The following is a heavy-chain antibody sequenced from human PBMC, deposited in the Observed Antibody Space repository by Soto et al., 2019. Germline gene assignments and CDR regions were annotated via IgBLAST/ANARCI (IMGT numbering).Heavy chain of an antibody. J-gene: IGHJ3*02. CDR1: GYTFTSYD. Sequence: QVQLVQSGAEVKKPGASVKVSCKASGYTFTSYDIHWVRQAPGQGLEWMGRMKPNSGNTGYAQKFQGRVTMTRNTSIITAYMKLSSLRSEDTAVYYCARGINYYDSGDDAFDIWGHGTMVTVSS. V-gene: IGHV1-8*01. CDR3: ARGINYYDSGDDAFDI. D-gene: IGHD3-10*01. CDR2: MKPNSGNT.